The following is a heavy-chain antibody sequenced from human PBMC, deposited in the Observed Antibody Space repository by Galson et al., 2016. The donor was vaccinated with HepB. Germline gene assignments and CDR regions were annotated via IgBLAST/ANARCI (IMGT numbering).Heavy chain of an antibody. Sequence: SLRLSCAASGFTFRSYAMSRVRQAPGKGLEWVSSISGDGAPYYVDSMKGRFTISRDNSKDTLYLQMISLRAEDTAVYYCARDRGFYSSTWDWGQGTLVTVSS. CDR3: ARDRGFYSSTWD. D-gene: IGHD2-2*01. CDR2: ISGDGAP. V-gene: IGHV3-23*01. CDR1: GFTFRSYA. J-gene: IGHJ4*02.